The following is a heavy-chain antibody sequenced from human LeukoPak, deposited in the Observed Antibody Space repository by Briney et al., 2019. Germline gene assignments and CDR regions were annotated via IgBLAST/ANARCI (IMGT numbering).Heavy chain of an antibody. V-gene: IGHV3-30*03. CDR1: GFTFSSYG. CDR2: ISYDGSNK. CDR3: ARMDGRYYYYYGMDV. Sequence: GRSLRLSCAASGFTFSSYGMHWVRQAPGKGLEWVAVISYDGSNKYYADSVKGRFTISRDNAKNSLYLQMNSLRAEDTAVYFCARMDGRYYYYYGMDVWGQGTTVTVSS. D-gene: IGHD2-2*03. J-gene: IGHJ6*02.